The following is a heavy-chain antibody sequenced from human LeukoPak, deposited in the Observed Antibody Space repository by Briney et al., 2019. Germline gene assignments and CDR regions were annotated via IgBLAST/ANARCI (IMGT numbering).Heavy chain of an antibody. CDR2: IYYSGST. CDR1: GGSVSSGSYY. Sequence: SETLSLTCTVSGGSVSSGSYYWSWIRQPPGRGLEWIGYIYYSGSTNYNPSLKSRVTISVDTSKNQFSLKLSFVTAADTAVYYCARGYYYDSNAYPPRYWGQGTLVTVSS. V-gene: IGHV4-61*01. D-gene: IGHD3-22*01. J-gene: IGHJ4*02. CDR3: ARGYYYDSNAYPPRY.